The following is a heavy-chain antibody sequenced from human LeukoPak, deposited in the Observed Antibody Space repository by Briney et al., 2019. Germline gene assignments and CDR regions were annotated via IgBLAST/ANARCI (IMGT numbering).Heavy chain of an antibody. D-gene: IGHD3-22*01. Sequence: PSQTLSLTCTVSGGSISSGDYYWSWIRQPPGKGLEWIGYTYYSGSTYYNPSLKSRVTISVDTSKNQFSLKLSSVTAADTAVYYCARELYYYDSSGYYYWFDYWGQGALVTVSS. CDR3: ARELYYYDSSGYYYWFDY. CDR2: TYYSGST. J-gene: IGHJ4*02. CDR1: GGSISSGDYY. V-gene: IGHV4-30-4*08.